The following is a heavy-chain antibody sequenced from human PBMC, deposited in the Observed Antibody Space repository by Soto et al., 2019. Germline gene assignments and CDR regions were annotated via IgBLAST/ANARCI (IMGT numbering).Heavy chain of an antibody. CDR1: GFTFSSYW. J-gene: IGHJ5*02. V-gene: IGHV3-7*01. CDR3: AREEADSSADLIDP. Sequence: EVQLVESGGGLVQPGGSLRLSCAASGFTFSSYWMSWVRQAPGKGLEWVGNIKQDGSEKWYVDSVKGRFTISRDNAKNSLYLQMNSLRAEDTAVYYCAREEADSSADLIDPWGQGTLVTVSS. D-gene: IGHD6-19*01. CDR2: IKQDGSEK.